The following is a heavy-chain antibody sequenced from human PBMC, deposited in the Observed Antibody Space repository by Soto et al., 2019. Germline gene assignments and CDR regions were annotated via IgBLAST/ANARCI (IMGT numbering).Heavy chain of an antibody. J-gene: IGHJ6*02. D-gene: IGHD2-2*01. V-gene: IGHV4-59*02. CDR2: INYSGST. CDR1: GVSVTTYY. CDR3: ARGTYCSSVSCYFGMDV. Sequence: QVQLQESGPGLVKPSETLSLTCSVSGVSVTTYYWTWIRQPPGKELEWIGYINYSGSTKYNPSLNSRLTISPDTSTQKLSLKLSSGTAADTAMYYCARGTYCSSVSCYFGMDVWGQGTTVTFSS.